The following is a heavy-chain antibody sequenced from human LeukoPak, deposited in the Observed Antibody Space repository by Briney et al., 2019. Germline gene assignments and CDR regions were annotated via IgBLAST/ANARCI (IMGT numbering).Heavy chain of an antibody. D-gene: IGHD5-12*01. CDR2: ICSSGSTI. V-gene: IGHV3-11*01. CDR1: GFTFSDYY. J-gene: IGHJ6*02. Sequence: GGSLRLSCAASGFTFSDYYMSWIRQAPGKGLEWVSLICSSGSTIYYADSVKGRFTISRDNAKNTLYLQMNSLRAEDTAVYYCARLRGYGGYDSPTPPYGMDVWGQGTTVTVSS. CDR3: ARLRGYGGYDSPTPPYGMDV.